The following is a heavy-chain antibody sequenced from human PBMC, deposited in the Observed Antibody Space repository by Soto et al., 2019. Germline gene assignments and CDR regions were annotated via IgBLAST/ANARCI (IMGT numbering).Heavy chain of an antibody. CDR3: ARARCCSGGSCYVVDY. Sequence: QVQLVESGGGVVQPGRSLRLSCAASGFTFTSYGMHWVRQAPGKGLEWVAVIWYDGGNKYYADSVKGRFIISRDNSKNTLYLQMNSLIAEDAAVDYCARARCCSGGSCYVVDYWGQGTLVTVSS. CDR1: GFTFTSYG. J-gene: IGHJ4*02. CDR2: IWYDGGNK. V-gene: IGHV3-33*01. D-gene: IGHD2-15*01.